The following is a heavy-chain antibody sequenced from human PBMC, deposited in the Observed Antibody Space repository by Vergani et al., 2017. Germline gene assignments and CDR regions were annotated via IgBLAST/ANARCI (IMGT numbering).Heavy chain of an antibody. J-gene: IGHJ6*02. CDR2: IYYSGST. CDR1: GGSLSSYY. CDR3: ARLGYYYGSGGMDV. D-gene: IGHD3-10*01. Sequence: QVQLPESGPGLVKPSETLSLTCTVSGGSLSSYYWSWIRQPPGKGLEWIGYIYYSGSTNYNPSLKSRVTISVDMSKNQFSLKLSSVTAADTAVYYCARLGYYYGSGGMDVWGQGTTVTVSS. V-gene: IGHV4-59*01.